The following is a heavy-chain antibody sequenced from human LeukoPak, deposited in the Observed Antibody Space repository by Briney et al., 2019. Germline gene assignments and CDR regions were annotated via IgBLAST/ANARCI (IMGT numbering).Heavy chain of an antibody. J-gene: IGHJ3*01. D-gene: IGHD3-16*01. CDR1: GFTFSSYS. CDR3: TRALGHSVLAFDV. Sequence: GGSLRLSCAASGFTFSSYSMNWVRQAPGKGLEWVASIKEDGREKLYVESLEGRLTIARDNAKESLHLQMRNLRVEDTAVYYCTRALGHSVLAFDVWGQGTVVIVS. CDR2: IKEDGREK. V-gene: IGHV3-7*03.